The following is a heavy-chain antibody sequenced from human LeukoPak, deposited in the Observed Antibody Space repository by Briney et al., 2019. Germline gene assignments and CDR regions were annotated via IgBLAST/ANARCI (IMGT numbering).Heavy chain of an antibody. CDR3: ARDDSIGVAVLLWYLDL. CDR1: GFTFSNYW. V-gene: IGHV3-7*01. Sequence: PGGSLRLSCVASGFTFSNYWMTWVRQAPGKGLEWVANIKEDGSSEYYMDSLKGRFTISRDNAKNSVYLEMNSLTAEDTAVYYCARDDSIGVAVLLWYLDLWGRGTLVTVSP. J-gene: IGHJ2*01. CDR2: IKEDGSSE. D-gene: IGHD6-19*01.